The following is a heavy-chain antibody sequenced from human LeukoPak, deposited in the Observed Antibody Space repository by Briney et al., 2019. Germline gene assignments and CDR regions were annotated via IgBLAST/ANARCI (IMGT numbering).Heavy chain of an antibody. V-gene: IGHV4-34*01. CDR2: INHSGST. CDR3: ARKRYSYGPNPDFDY. Sequence: XXQPPGKGLXWXGEINHSGSTNYNPSLKSRVTISVDTSKNQFSLKLSSVTAADTAVYYCARKRYSYGPNPDFDYWGQGTLVTVSS. J-gene: IGHJ4*02. D-gene: IGHD5-18*01.